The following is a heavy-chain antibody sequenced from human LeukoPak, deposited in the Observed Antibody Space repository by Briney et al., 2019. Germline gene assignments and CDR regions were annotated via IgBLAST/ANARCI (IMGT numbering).Heavy chain of an antibody. CDR1: GGTFSSYA. V-gene: IGHV1-69*04. Sequence: SVKVSCKASGGTFSSYAISWVRQAPGQGLEWMGRIIPILDIANYAQKFQGRVTITADKSTSTAYMELSSLRSEDTAVYYCARGILGSPDDYWGQGTLVTVSS. J-gene: IGHJ4*02. CDR2: IIPILDIA. D-gene: IGHD1-26*01. CDR3: ARGILGSPDDY.